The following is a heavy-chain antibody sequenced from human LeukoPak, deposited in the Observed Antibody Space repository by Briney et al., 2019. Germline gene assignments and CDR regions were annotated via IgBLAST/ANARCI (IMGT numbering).Heavy chain of an antibody. V-gene: IGHV3-23*01. J-gene: IGHJ4*02. CDR2: ISGSGGST. Sequence: GGSLRLSCAVSGFTFSGYVMNWVRQAPGRGLEWVSTISGSGGSTYYADSVKGRFTISRDNSKNTLYLQMNSLRAEDTAVYYCAKGYSYGPSKYYFDYWGQGTLVTVSS. CDR1: GFTFSGYV. D-gene: IGHD5-18*01. CDR3: AKGYSYGPSKYYFDY.